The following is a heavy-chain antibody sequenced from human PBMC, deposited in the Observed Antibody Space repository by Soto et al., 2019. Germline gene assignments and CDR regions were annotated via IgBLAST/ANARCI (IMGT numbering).Heavy chain of an antibody. V-gene: IGHV3-15*01. J-gene: IGHJ5*02. CDR2: IKSKTNGETT. CDR1: GFTFSNAW. CDR3: ATDDPINKS. Sequence: EVQLVESGGGLVKPGGSLRLSCAASGFTFSNAWMSWVRQAPGKGLEWVGRIKSKTNGETTDYAAPVKGRFTISRDDSKNMLYLQMNSLKTDDTAVYYCATDDPINKSWGQGTLVIVSS.